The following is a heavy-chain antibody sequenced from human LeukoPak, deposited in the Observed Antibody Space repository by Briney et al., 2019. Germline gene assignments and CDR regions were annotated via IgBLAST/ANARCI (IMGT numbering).Heavy chain of an antibody. CDR2: IYYSGST. J-gene: IGHJ5*02. V-gene: IGHV4-59*01. Sequence: SETLSLTCTVSGGSISSYYWSWIRQPPGKGLEWIGYIYYSGSTNYNPSLKSRDTISVDTSKNQFSLKLSSVTAADTAVYYCARGADYYGSGSLYNWFDPWGQGTLVTVSS. CDR1: GGSISSYY. D-gene: IGHD3-10*01. CDR3: ARGADYYGSGSLYNWFDP.